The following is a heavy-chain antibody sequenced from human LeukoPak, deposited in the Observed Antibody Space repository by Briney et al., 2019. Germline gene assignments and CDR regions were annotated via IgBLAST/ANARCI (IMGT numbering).Heavy chain of an antibody. CDR3: ARDFVIAVAGAPFWGFFDY. J-gene: IGHJ4*02. CDR2: INPNSGGT. D-gene: IGHD6-19*01. V-gene: IGHV1-2*02. CDR1: GYTFTGYY. Sequence: VASVKVSCKASGYTFTGYYMHWVRQAPGQGLEWMGWINPNSGGTNYAQKFQGRVTMTRDTSISTAYMELSRLRSDDTAVYYCARDFVIAVAGAPFWGFFDYWGQGTLVTVSS.